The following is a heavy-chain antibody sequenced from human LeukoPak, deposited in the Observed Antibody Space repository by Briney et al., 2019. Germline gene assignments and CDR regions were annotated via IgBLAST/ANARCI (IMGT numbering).Heavy chain of an antibody. CDR1: GYGFTSDW. CDR3: ARQHCSSTSCSFDY. J-gene: IGHJ4*02. Sequence: GVSLQISSTGSGYGFTSDWIGWVRPMTGKGRGWMGIIYPGDSDTRYSPSFQGQVTISADKSISTAYLQWSSLKASDTAMYYCARQHCSSTSCSFDYWGQGTLVTVSS. V-gene: IGHV5-51*01. D-gene: IGHD2-2*01. CDR2: IYPGDSDT.